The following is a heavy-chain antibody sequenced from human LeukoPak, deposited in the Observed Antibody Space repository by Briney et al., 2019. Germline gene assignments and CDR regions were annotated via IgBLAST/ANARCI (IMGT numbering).Heavy chain of an antibody. J-gene: IGHJ4*02. Sequence: GGSLRLSCAASGFTFSDYYMSWIRQAPGKGLEWVSYISSSSSYTNYADSVKGRFTISRDNAKNSLYLQMNSLRAEDTAVYYCARRDGYNPASFDYWGQGTLVTVSS. CDR2: ISSSSSYT. D-gene: IGHD5-24*01. V-gene: IGHV3-11*06. CDR1: GFTFSDYY. CDR3: ARRDGYNPASFDY.